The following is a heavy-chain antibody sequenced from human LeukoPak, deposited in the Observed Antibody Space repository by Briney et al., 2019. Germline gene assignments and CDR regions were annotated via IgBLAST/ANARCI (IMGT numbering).Heavy chain of an antibody. J-gene: IGHJ4*02. CDR2: INPNSGGT. Sequence: ASVKVSCKASGYTFTYYYMHWVRQAPGQGLEWMGWINPNSGGTNYVQKFQGRVTMTRDTSVSTAYMELSRLRSDDTAVYYCTSGASIRHSDWLLGGYFDYWGQGTLATVSS. CDR1: GYTFTYYY. D-gene: IGHD3-9*01. V-gene: IGHV1-2*02. CDR3: TSGASIRHSDWLLGGYFDY.